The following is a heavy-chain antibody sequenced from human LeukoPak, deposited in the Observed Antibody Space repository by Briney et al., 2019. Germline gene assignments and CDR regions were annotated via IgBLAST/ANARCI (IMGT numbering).Heavy chain of an antibody. V-gene: IGHV3-48*03. J-gene: IGHJ4*02. CDR1: GFTFSSYE. CDR3: ARDLLLQVDTAMASGDY. CDR2: ISSSGSTI. D-gene: IGHD5-18*01. Sequence: PGGSLRLSCAASGFTFSSYEMNWVRQAPGKGLEWVSYISSSGSTIYYADSVKGRFTISRDSAKNSLYLQMNSLRAEDTAVYYCARDLLLQVDTAMASGDYWGQGTLVTVSS.